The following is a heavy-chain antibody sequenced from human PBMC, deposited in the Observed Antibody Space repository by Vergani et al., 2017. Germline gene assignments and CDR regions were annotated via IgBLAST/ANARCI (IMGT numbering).Heavy chain of an antibody. Sequence: QVQLVQSGAEVKKPGSSVKVSCKASGGTFSSNTISWVRQVPGQGLEWMGRNIPVLGKTKYAQDFQGRLTITADTSTSTAYMELTSLRSHDTAVSYCARDPRGYGGDPEDYYY. J-gene: IGHJ6*01. V-gene: IGHV1-69*08. CDR2: NIPVLGKT. D-gene: IGHD2-21*02. CDR1: GGTFSSNT. CDR3: ARDPRGYGGDPEDYYY.